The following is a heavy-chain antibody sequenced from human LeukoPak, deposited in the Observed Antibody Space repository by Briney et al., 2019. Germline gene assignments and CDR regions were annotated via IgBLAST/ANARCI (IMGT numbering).Heavy chain of an antibody. D-gene: IGHD1-26*01. Sequence: PSEALSLTCTVSGGSISSSGYYWGWIRQPQGKGLEWIASIYYSGSTYYNPSLKSRVTISVDTSKNQLSLKLSSLTAADTAVYYCARHEYSGSYYGLSWFDPWGQGTLVTVSS. V-gene: IGHV4-39*01. CDR2: IYYSGST. CDR3: ARHEYSGSYYGLSWFDP. CDR1: GGSISSSGYY. J-gene: IGHJ5*02.